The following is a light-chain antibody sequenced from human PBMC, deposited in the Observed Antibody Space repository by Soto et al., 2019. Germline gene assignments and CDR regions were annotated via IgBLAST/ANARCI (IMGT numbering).Light chain of an antibody. Sequence: QSVLTRPPSVSGAPGQRVTISCTGSSSNIGAGYDVHWYQHLPGTAPNLLIFDNTNRPSGVPDRFSGSKSGTSASLAITGLQAEDEADYYCQSYDRSLTDYVFGTGTKLTVL. CDR2: DNT. CDR1: SSNIGAGYD. V-gene: IGLV1-40*01. CDR3: QSYDRSLTDYV. J-gene: IGLJ1*01.